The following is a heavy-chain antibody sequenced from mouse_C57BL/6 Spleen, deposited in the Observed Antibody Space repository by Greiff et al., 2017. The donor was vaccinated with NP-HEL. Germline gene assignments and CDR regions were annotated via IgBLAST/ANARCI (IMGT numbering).Heavy chain of an antibody. D-gene: IGHD3-2*02. CDR3: AREGNLRLSPVGYFDY. CDR2: INPSNGGT. CDR1: GYTFTSYW. J-gene: IGHJ2*01. Sequence: QVQLQQPGTELVKPGASVKLSCKASGYTFTSYWMHWVKQRPGQGLEWIGNINPSNGGTNYNEKFKSKATLTVDKSSSTAYMQLSSLTSEDSAVYYCAREGNLRLSPVGYFDYWGQGTTLTVSS. V-gene: IGHV1-53*01.